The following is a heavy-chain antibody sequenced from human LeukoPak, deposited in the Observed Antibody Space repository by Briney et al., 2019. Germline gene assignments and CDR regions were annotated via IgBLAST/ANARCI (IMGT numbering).Heavy chain of an antibody. CDR2: IYYSGST. CDR1: GGSISSYY. J-gene: IGHJ4*02. CDR3: ARYPFDGYNYYFDY. Sequence: SETLSLTCTVSGGSISSYYWSRIRQPPGKGLEWIGYIYYSGSTKYNPSLKSRVTISVDTSKNQFSLRLSSVTAADTAVYYCARYPFDGYNYYFDYWGQGTLVTVSS. V-gene: IGHV4-59*01. D-gene: IGHD5-24*01.